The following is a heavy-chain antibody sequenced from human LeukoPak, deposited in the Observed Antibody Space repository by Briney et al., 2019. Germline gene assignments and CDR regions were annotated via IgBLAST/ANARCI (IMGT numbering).Heavy chain of an antibody. CDR1: GFTFSSYS. CDR2: ISSSSSTI. Sequence: GGSLRLSCAASGFTFSSYSMNWVRQAPGKGLEWVSYISSSSSTIYYADSGKGRFTISRDNAKNSLYLQMNSLRAEDTAVYYCARRSPGILVPAATLIDYWGQGTLVIVSS. CDR3: ARRSPGILVPAATLIDY. J-gene: IGHJ4*02. V-gene: IGHV3-48*01. D-gene: IGHD2-2*01.